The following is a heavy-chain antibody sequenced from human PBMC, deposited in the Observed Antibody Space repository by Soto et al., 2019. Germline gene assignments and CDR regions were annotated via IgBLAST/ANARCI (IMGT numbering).Heavy chain of an antibody. CDR3: ARGPLYATTYFDY. CDR2: IIPVVGTT. J-gene: IGHJ4*02. Sequence: QVQLVQSGAEVKKPGSSVKVSCKASGDTFTTNSLNWVRQAPGQGLEWMGGIIPVVGTTKYAQKYQDRVTITGDKSTNTAYMELSSLRSDDTAVYYCARGPLYATTYFDYWGQGTQVTVSS. CDR1: GDTFTTNS. D-gene: IGHD2-8*01. V-gene: IGHV1-69*06.